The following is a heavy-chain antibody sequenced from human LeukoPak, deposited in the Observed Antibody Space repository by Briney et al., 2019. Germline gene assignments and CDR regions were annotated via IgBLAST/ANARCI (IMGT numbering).Heavy chain of an antibody. Sequence: SETLSLTCTVSGGSISSYYWSWIRQPPGKGLEWIGYIYYSGSTNYNPSLKSRVTISVDTSKSQFSLKLSSVTAADTAVYYCARRDDYGDLNWFDPWGQGTLVTVSS. V-gene: IGHV4-59*01. CDR3: ARRDDYGDLNWFDP. D-gene: IGHD4-17*01. J-gene: IGHJ5*02. CDR1: GGSISSYY. CDR2: IYYSGST.